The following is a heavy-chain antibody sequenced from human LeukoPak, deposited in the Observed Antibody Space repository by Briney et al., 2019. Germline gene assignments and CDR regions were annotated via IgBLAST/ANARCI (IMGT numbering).Heavy chain of an antibody. CDR2: IYYSGST. V-gene: IGHV4-59*12. CDR1: GGSISSYY. Sequence: SETLSLTCTVSGGSISSYYWSWIRQPPGKGLEWIGYIYYSGSTNYNPSLKSRVTISVDTSKNQFSLKLSSVTAADTAVYYCARLGFGVVMTRGYYYMDVWGKGTTVTVSS. D-gene: IGHD3-3*01. CDR3: ARLGFGVVMTRGYYYMDV. J-gene: IGHJ6*03.